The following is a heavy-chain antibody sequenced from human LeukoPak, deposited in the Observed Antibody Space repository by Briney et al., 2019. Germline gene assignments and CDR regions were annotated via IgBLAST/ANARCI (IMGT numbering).Heavy chain of an antibody. D-gene: IGHD2-2*01. J-gene: IGHJ4*02. CDR1: GGSIIGHW. V-gene: IGHV4-59*08. Sequence: PSETLSLTCTVSGGSIIGHWWSWIRQPPGKGLEWIGDIFYSGGSTNYNPSLKSRLTMSLDTSKNQFSLKLTSVTAADTAMYYCARRSTADASIDFWGQGTLVTASS. CDR2: IFYSGGST. CDR3: ARRSTADASIDF.